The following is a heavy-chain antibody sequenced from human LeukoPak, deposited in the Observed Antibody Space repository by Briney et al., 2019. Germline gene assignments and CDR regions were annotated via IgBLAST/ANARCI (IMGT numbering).Heavy chain of an antibody. Sequence: KTSETLSLTCTVSGGSISSSSYYWGWIRQPPGKGLKWIGSIYYTGSSHYNPSLRSRATISVDTSKNQFSLKLSSVTAADTAVYYCTRAASSGPLFTYHMDVWGKGTTVTVSS. CDR3: TRAASSGPLFTYHMDV. D-gene: IGHD3-22*01. CDR2: IYYTGSS. J-gene: IGHJ6*03. CDR1: GGSISSSSYY. V-gene: IGHV4-39*07.